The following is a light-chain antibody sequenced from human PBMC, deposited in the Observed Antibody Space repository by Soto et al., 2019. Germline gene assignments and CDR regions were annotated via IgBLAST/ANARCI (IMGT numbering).Light chain of an antibody. CDR1: SSDVGGYNY. Sequence: QYVLTQPPSASGSPGQSVTISCTGTSSDVGGYNYVSWYQQYPGKVPKLMVYEVNNRPSGVPDRFSGSKSGNTASLTVSGLQAEDEADYYCTSYAGGNNVFGTGTKLTVL. CDR3: TSYAGGNNV. J-gene: IGLJ1*01. V-gene: IGLV2-8*01. CDR2: EVN.